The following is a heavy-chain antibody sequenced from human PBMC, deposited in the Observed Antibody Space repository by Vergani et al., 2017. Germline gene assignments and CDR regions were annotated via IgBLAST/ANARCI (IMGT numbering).Heavy chain of an antibody. CDR2: IYTSGST. CDR3: ARGALTGKNWFDP. J-gene: IGHJ5*02. Sequence: QVQLHESGPGLVKPSQTLSLTCTVSGGSISSGSYYWSWIRQPAGKGLEWIGRIYTSGSTNYNPSLKSRVTISVDTSKNQFSLKLSSVTAADTAVYYCARGALTGKNWFDPWGQGTLVTVSS. D-gene: IGHD2-8*02. V-gene: IGHV4-61*02. CDR1: GGSISSGSYY.